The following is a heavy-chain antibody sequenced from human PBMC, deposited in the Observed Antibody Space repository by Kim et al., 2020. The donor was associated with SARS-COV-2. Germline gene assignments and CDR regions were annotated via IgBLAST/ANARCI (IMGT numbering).Heavy chain of an antibody. V-gene: IGHV4-39*01. CDR3: ARLLIQYYYDSSGYVDY. J-gene: IGHJ4*02. D-gene: IGHD3-22*01. CDR1: GGSISSSSYY. Sequence: SETLSLTCTVSGGSISSSSYYWGWIRQPPGKGLEWIGSIYYSGSTYYNPSLKSRVTISVDTSKNQFSLKLSYVTAADTAVYYCARLLIQYYYDSSGYVDYWGQGTLVTVSS. CDR2: IYYSGST.